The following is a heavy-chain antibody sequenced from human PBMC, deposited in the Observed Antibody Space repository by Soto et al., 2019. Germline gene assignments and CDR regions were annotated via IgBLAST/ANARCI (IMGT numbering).Heavy chain of an antibody. CDR3: AVRLTFWSGRYNWFDP. V-gene: IGHV1-69*06. Sequence: ASVKVSCKASGGTFSSYAISWVRQAPGQGLEWMGGIIPIFGTANYAQKFQGRVTITADKSTSTAYMELSSLRSEDTAVYYCAVRLTFWSGRYNWFDPWGQGTLVTVSS. CDR1: GGTFSSYA. CDR2: IIPIFGTA. J-gene: IGHJ5*02. D-gene: IGHD3-3*01.